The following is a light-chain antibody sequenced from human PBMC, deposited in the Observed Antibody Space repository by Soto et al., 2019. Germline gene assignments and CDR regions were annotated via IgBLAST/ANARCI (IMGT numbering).Light chain of an antibody. CDR2: DVT. CDR3: SSYTSISTYV. J-gene: IGLJ1*01. V-gene: IGLV2-14*01. CDR1: SSDVGGYNF. Sequence: QSVLTQPASVSGSPGQSITISCTGASSDVGGYNFVSWYQQHPDKAPKLMIYDVTNGPSGFFNRSSGSKSGNRASLTISGLQAEDEPDYSCSSYTSISTYVFGTGPKVTVL.